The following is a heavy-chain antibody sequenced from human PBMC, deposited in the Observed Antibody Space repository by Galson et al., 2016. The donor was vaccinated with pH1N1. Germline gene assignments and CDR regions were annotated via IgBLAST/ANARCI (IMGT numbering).Heavy chain of an antibody. CDR2: IYPSDSDT. Sequence: QSGAEVKKPGESLKISCKGSGYSFTNYWIAWVRQMPGKGLEWMGIIYPSDSDTRYSPSFQGQVTLSADTSINTAYLQWSSLHASDTAVFYCARQDTSGFGFYHDGMDVWGQGTAVTVSS. J-gene: IGHJ6*02. V-gene: IGHV5-51*01. CDR3: ARQDTSGFGFYHDGMDV. CDR1: GYSFTNYW. D-gene: IGHD3-22*01.